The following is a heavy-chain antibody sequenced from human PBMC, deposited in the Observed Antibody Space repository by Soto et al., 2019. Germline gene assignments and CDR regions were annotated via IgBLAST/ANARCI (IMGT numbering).Heavy chain of an antibody. D-gene: IGHD2-15*01. Sequence: GASVKVSCKASGYTFTSYYMHWVRQAPGQGLEWMGIINPSGGSTSYAQKFQGRVTMTRDTSTSTVYMELSSLRSEDTAVYYCAREARVSGYCSGGSGRDYDALAIWAQRTMVTVS. CDR1: GYTFTSYY. CDR3: AREARVSGYCSGGSGRDYDALAI. J-gene: IGHJ3*02. CDR2: INPSGGST. V-gene: IGHV1-46*03.